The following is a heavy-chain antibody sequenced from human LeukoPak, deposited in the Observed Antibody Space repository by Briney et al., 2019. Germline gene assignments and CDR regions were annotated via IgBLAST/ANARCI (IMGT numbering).Heavy chain of an antibody. D-gene: IGHD3-10*01. CDR3: ARDAGISMVRGAHNWVDP. CDR1: GYTLTELS. CDR2: FDPEDGET. J-gene: IGHJ5*02. V-gene: IGHV1-24*01. Sequence: ASVKVSCKVSGYTLTELSMHWVRQAPGKGLEWMGGFDPEDGETIYAQKFQGRVTMTEDASTDTAYMELSSLRSDDTAVYYCARDAGISMVRGAHNWVDPWGQGTLVTVSS.